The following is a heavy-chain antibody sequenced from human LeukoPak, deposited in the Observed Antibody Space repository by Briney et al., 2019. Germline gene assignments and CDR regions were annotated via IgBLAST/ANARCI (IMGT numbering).Heavy chain of an antibody. V-gene: IGHV5-51*04. CDR1: GYSFTSYW. CDR2: IYPGDSDT. J-gene: IGHJ5*02. CDR3: ATSSSSWYPWFDP. Sequence: GESLKISCKGSGYSFTSYWIGWVRQMPGKGLEWMGIIYPGDSDTRYSPSFQGQVTISADKPISTAYLQWSSLKASDTAMYYCATSSSSWYPWFDPWGQGTLVTVSS. D-gene: IGHD6-13*01.